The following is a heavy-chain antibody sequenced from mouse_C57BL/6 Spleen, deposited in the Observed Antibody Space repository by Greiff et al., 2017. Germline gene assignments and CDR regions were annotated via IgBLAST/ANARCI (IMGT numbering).Heavy chain of an antibody. J-gene: IGHJ3*01. CDR1: GYTFTSYW. D-gene: IGHD2-5*01. CDR2: IDPSDSYT. Sequence: QVQLQQSGAELVRPGTSVKLSCKASGYTFTSYWMHWVKQRPGQGLEWIGVIDPSDSYTNYNQKFKGKATLTVDTSSSTAYMQLSSLTSEDSAVYYCARYYSSYGGFFAYWGQGTLVTVSA. V-gene: IGHV1-59*01. CDR3: ARYYSSYGGFFAY.